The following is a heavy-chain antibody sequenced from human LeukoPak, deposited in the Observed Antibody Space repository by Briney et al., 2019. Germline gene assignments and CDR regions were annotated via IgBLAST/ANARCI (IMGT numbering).Heavy chain of an antibody. V-gene: IGHV4-4*02. Sequence: SETLSLTCGVSGGSTSGTNWWSWVRQPPGKGLEWIGEVHLDGRTNYNPSLESRLTMSVDVSENQVSLKLTSVTAADTAVYYCAREGGFYRPLDYSGQGTLVTVSS. CDR1: GGSTSGTNW. D-gene: IGHD3-3*01. J-gene: IGHJ4*02. CDR2: VHLDGRT. CDR3: AREGGFYRPLDY.